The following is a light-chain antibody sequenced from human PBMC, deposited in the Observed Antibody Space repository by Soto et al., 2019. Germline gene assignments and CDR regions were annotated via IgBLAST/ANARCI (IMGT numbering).Light chain of an antibody. CDR2: KAS. V-gene: IGKV1-5*03. CDR1: QSISSW. Sequence: DIQMTQSPSTLSASVGDRVTITCRASQSISSWLAWYQQKPGKAPKLLIYKASSLESGVPSRFSGSGSGTEFTLTISSLQPDDFATYYCQQYNRPITFGQGTRLEI. CDR3: QQYNRPIT. J-gene: IGKJ5*01.